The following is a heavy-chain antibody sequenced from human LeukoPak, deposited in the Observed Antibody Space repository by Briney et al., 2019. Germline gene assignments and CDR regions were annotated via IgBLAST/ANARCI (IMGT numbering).Heavy chain of an antibody. CDR3: ARVNSLIAAGAFDI. J-gene: IGHJ3*02. CDR2: ISSSGSTI. D-gene: IGHD6-13*01. Sequence: GGSLRLSCAASRFTFSSYEMNWVRQAPGKGLEWVSYISSSGSTIYYADSVKGRFTISRDNAKNSLYLQMNSLRAEDTAVYYCARVNSLIAAGAFDIWGQGTMVTVSS. V-gene: IGHV3-48*03. CDR1: RFTFSSYE.